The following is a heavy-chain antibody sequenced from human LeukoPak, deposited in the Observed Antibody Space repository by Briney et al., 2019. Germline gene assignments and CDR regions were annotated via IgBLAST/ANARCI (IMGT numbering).Heavy chain of an antibody. V-gene: IGHV3-23*01. CDR1: GFTFSSYA. CDR2: ISGSDGST. J-gene: IGHJ4*02. D-gene: IGHD2-15*01. CDR3: AKFMDLGFYSAFDY. Sequence: GGSLRLSCAASGFTFSSYAMSWVRQAPGKGLEWVSAISGSDGSTYYADSVKGRFTISRDNSKNTLDLQMNSLRAEDTAIYYCAKFMDLGFYSAFDYWGQGTLVTVSS.